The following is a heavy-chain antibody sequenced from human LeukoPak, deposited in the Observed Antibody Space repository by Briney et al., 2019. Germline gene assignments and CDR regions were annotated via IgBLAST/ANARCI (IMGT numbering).Heavy chain of an antibody. Sequence: GGSLRLSCAASGFTFSSYWMTWVHQAPGKGLEWVANIKPDESEKYYVDSVKGRFTISRDNAKNSLYLQMNSLRAEDTAVYYCARVNLGATFDYWGQGTLVTVSS. D-gene: IGHD1-26*01. CDR2: IKPDESEK. J-gene: IGHJ4*02. CDR1: GFTFSSYW. CDR3: ARVNLGATFDY. V-gene: IGHV3-7*01.